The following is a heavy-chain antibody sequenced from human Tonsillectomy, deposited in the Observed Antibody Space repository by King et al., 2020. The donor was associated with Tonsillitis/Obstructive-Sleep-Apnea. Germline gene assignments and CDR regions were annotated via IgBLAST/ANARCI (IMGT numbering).Heavy chain of an antibody. J-gene: IGHJ6*03. CDR3: ARHAPDMDNYYYYMGV. Sequence: LQLQESGPGLVKPSETLSLSCTVSGGSISSSRYYWGWIRQPPGKGLEWIGTIYYNGDTYYNPSLKSRVTVSIDTSENQFSLKLTSVTAADTAVYYCARHAPDMDNYYYYMGVWGKGTTVTVSS. D-gene: IGHD3-9*01. V-gene: IGHV4-39*01. CDR1: GGSISSSRYY. CDR2: IYYNGDT.